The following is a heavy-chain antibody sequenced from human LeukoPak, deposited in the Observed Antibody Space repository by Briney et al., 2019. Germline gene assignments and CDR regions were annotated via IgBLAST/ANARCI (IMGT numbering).Heavy chain of an antibody. J-gene: IGHJ4*02. CDR1: GFTFGSYG. Sequence: GGSLRLSCAASGFTFGSYGMSWVRQAPGKGLEWVSTISGRTYYAGSVKGRFTISRDNAKNSLYMQMNSLRAEDTAVYYCVRGDGRDYWGQGTLVTVSS. V-gene: IGHV3-21*01. CDR3: VRGDGRDY. D-gene: IGHD5-24*01. CDR2: ISGRT.